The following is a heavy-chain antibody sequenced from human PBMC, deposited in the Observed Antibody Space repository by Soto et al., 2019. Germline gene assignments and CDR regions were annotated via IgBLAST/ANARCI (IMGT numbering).Heavy chain of an antibody. CDR2: ISTNGDST. CDR3: ARGQRTDFFGMDV. V-gene: IGHV3-64*02. D-gene: IGHD1-1*01. J-gene: IGHJ6*02. Sequence: EVQLVESVEGLVQPGGFLRLSCTASGFTFSNYVIHWVRQAPGKGLEYVSAISTNGDSTYYADSVKGRFNISRDNSKNPVALQMGRLRAEAMAVYYCARGQRTDFFGMDVLGRGTTVTVSS. CDR1: GFTFSNYV.